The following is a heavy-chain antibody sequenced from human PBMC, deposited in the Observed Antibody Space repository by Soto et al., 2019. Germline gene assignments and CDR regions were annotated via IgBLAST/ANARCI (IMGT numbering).Heavy chain of an antibody. Sequence: QVQLVQSGAEVKKPGASVKVSCRASHYTFTTYGLSWVRQAPGQGLEWMGSISTHNGDTNYPQKFQGRVTMTTDTSTTTAFAELRSLRSDDTAVYYCARVRSAYCLDALDIWGQGTMVTVSS. D-gene: IGHD3-22*01. CDR1: HYTFTTYG. J-gene: IGHJ3*02. V-gene: IGHV1-18*01. CDR3: ARVRSAYCLDALDI. CDR2: ISTHNGDT.